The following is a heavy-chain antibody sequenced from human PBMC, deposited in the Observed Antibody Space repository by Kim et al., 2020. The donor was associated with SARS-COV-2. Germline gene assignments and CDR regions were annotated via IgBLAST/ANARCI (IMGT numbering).Heavy chain of an antibody. V-gene: IGHV3-33*01. CDR2: IWYDGSNK. Sequence: GGSLRLSCAASGFTFSSYGMHWVRQAPGKGLEWVAVIWYDGSNKYYADSVKGRFTISRDNSKNTLYLQMNSLRAEDTAVYYCARDVRGEPYYFDYWGQRNLVTVSS. D-gene: IGHD3-16*01. CDR3: ARDVRGEPYYFDY. J-gene: IGHJ4*02. CDR1: GFTFSSYG.